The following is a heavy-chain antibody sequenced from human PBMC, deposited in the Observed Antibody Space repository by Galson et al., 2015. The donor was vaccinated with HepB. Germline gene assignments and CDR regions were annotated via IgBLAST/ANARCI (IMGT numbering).Heavy chain of an antibody. CDR3: ARDIDDSSAGSPPGFDY. J-gene: IGHJ4*02. CDR2: INPSGGST. Sequence: SVKVSCKASGYTFTSYYMHWVRQAPGQGLEWMGIINPSGGSTSYAQKFQGRVTMTRDTSTSTVYMELSSLRSEDTAVYYCARDIDDSSAGSPPGFDYWGQGTLVTVSS. D-gene: IGHD3-22*01. CDR1: GYTFTSYY. V-gene: IGHV1-46*01.